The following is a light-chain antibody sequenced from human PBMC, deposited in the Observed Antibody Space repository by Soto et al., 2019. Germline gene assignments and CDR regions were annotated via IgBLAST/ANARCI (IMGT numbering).Light chain of an antibody. Sequence: YELTQPPSVSVSPGQTASITCSGDKLGDKYACWYQQKPGQSPVLVIYQDSKRPSGIPERFSGSNSGNTATLTISGTQAMDEADYYCQAWDNSLVFGGGTKVTVL. CDR3: QAWDNSLV. V-gene: IGLV3-1*01. CDR1: KLGDKY. J-gene: IGLJ2*01. CDR2: QDS.